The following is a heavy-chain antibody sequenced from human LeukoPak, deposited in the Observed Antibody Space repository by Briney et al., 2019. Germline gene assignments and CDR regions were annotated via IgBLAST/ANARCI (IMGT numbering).Heavy chain of an antibody. CDR2: IYTSGST. J-gene: IGHJ4*02. CDR3: ARDNALGSSSGYFDY. Sequence: SQTLSLTCTVSGGSISSGTYYWNWIRQPAGKGLEWIGRIYTSGSTNYNPSLKSRVTISVDTSKNQFSLKLSSVTAADTAVYYCARDNALGSSSGYFDYWGQGTLVTVSS. D-gene: IGHD6-6*01. CDR1: GGSISSGTYY. V-gene: IGHV4-61*02.